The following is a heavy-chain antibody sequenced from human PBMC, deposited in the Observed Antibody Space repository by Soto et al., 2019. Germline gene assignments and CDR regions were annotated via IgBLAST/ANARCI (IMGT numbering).Heavy chain of an antibody. D-gene: IGHD2-2*01. J-gene: IGHJ4*02. CDR3: AIWGQGVPAAMEGRDFDY. Sequence: ASGKVACKASGYTFTSYGISWFRQAPGQGLEWMGRIIPILGIANYAQKFQGRVTITADKSTSTAYMELSSLRSEDTAVYYCAIWGQGVPAAMEGRDFDYWGQGTLVTVSS. CDR2: IIPILGIA. V-gene: IGHV1-69*04. CDR1: GYTFTSYG.